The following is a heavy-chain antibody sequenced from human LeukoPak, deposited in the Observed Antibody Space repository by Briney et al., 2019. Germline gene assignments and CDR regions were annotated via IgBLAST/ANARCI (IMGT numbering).Heavy chain of an antibody. J-gene: IGHJ4*02. Sequence: SETLSLTCTVSGGSISSYYWSWIRQPPGKGLEWIGYIYYTGSTNYNPSLKSRVTISVDTSKNQFSLKLSSVTAADTAVYYCASSYYYGSGSYYTIDYWGQGTLVTVSS. CDR2: IYYTGST. CDR3: ASSYYYGSGSYYTIDY. CDR1: GGSISSYY. D-gene: IGHD3-10*01. V-gene: IGHV4-59*12.